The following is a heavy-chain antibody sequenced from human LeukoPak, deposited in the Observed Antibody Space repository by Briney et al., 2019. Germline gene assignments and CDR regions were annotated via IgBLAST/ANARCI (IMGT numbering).Heavy chain of an antibody. CDR2: IKVDGSEK. Sequence: PGGSLRLSCVVSGFTFSNFWMSWVRQAPGKGLEWVANIKVDGSEKYYAESVKGRFTISRDNAKNTLYLQMNSLRAEDTAVYYCARGYGLIDYWGQGTLVTVSS. V-gene: IGHV3-7*01. J-gene: IGHJ4*02. CDR3: ARGYGLIDY. D-gene: IGHD4-17*01. CDR1: GFTFSNFW.